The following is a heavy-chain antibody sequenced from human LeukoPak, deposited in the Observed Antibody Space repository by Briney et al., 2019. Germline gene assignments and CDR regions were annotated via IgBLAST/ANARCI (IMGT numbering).Heavy chain of an antibody. V-gene: IGHV3-9*01. J-gene: IGHJ4*02. CDR3: AKGRIAAAGTFDY. CDR2: ISWNSGSI. CDR1: GFTFDDYA. Sequence: GGSLRLSCAASGFTFDDYAMHWVRQAPGKGLEWVPGISWNSGSIVYADSVKGRFTISRDNAKNSLYLQMNSLRAGDTALYYCAKGRIAAAGTFDYWGQGTLVTVSS. D-gene: IGHD6-13*01.